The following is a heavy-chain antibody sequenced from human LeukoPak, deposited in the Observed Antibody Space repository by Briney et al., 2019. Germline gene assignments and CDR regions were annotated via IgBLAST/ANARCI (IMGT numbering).Heavy chain of an antibody. CDR1: GFTFSSYW. J-gene: IGHJ6*03. CDR3: ARARGGYYQSGNYYYLDV. Sequence: GGSLRLSCAASGFTFSSYWMSWVRQAPGKGLEWVANIKQDGSEKYYVDSVKGRFTISRDNAKNSLYLQMNSLRAEDTAVYYCARARGGYYQSGNYYYLDVWGKGTTVTVSS. D-gene: IGHD3-22*01. V-gene: IGHV3-7*01. CDR2: IKQDGSEK.